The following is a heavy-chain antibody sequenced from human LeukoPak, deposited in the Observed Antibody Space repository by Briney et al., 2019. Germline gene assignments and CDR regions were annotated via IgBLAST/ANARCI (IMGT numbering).Heavy chain of an antibody. Sequence: GGSLRLSCAASGFTFSDYYMSWIRQAPGKGLEWLSYITSSGATIYYADSIEGRFTVSRDNSKNSLYVQMNSLRAGDTAVYYCATGGGDYGDYSGYWGQGTLVTVSS. CDR1: GFTFSDYY. D-gene: IGHD4-17*01. CDR2: ITSSGATI. J-gene: IGHJ4*02. V-gene: IGHV3-11*01. CDR3: ATGGGDYGDYSGY.